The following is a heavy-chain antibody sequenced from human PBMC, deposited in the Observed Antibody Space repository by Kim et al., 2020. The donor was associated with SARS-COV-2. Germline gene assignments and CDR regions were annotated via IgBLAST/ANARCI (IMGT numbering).Heavy chain of an antibody. CDR3: ARESASSFYISDY. CDR1: GFTLSRFS. CDR2: ISSGSGTI. D-gene: IGHD2-2*01. J-gene: IGHJ4*02. V-gene: IGHV3-48*02. Sequence: GGSLRLSCAASGFTLSRFSMNWVRQAPGKGLESISYISSGSGTIYYADSVKGRFTISRDNAKNLLYQRMNSLRDEDSAVYYCARESASSFYISDYWGRGKLATVHS.